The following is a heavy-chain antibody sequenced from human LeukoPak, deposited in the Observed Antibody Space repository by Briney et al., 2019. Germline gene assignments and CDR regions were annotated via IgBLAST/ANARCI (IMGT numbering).Heavy chain of an antibody. V-gene: IGHV4-34*01. CDR3: ARRVPNGPGGSNWFDP. D-gene: IGHD3-16*01. CDR1: GGSFSGYY. Sequence: SETLSLTCAVYGGSFSGYYWSWIRQPPGKGLEWIGEINHSGSTNYNPSLKSRVTISVDTSKNQFSLKLSSVTAADTAVYYCARRVPNGPGGSNWFDPWGQGTLVTVSS. CDR2: INHSGST. J-gene: IGHJ5*02.